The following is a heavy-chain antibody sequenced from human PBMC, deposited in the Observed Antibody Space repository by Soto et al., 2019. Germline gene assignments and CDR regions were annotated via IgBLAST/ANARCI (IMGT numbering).Heavy chain of an antibody. J-gene: IGHJ3*02. CDR1: GFTFSSYS. CDR2: FRGSGDGT. V-gene: IGHV3-23*01. CDR3: AKGPDPGAFDI. D-gene: IGHD3-10*01. Sequence: PGGSLRLSCAASGFTFSSYSMNWVRQAPGKGLEWVSTFRGSGDGTYYADSVKGRFTVSRDNSNNQLYLQMNGLRAEDTAVYYCAKGPDPGAFDIWGQGTMVTVSS.